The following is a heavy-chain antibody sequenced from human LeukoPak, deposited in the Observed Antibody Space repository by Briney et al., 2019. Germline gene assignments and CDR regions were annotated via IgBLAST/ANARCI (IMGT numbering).Heavy chain of an antibody. CDR3: AKDRRITVIVVANPDFDY. J-gene: IGHJ4*02. Sequence: LPGGSLRLSCAASGFTFSSYAMSWVRQAPGKGLEWVSVISGSGGSTYYADSVKGQFTISRDNSKNTLYLQMNSLRAEDTAVYYCAKDRRITVIVVANPDFDYWGQGTLVTVSP. CDR1: GFTFSSYA. CDR2: ISGSGGST. D-gene: IGHD3-22*01. V-gene: IGHV3-23*01.